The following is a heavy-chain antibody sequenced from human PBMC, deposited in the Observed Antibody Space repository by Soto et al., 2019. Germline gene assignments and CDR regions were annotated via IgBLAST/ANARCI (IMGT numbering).Heavy chain of an antibody. Sequence: HVQLVESGGGLVKPGGSLRLSCAASGIVFSDYMSWVRQAPGKGLEWLSYISGSGRTIYSADSVKGRFTISRDNATNSLYLQMNNVRTEDTAVYYCARLPFPWGWFDPWGQGTLVTVSS. J-gene: IGHJ5*02. CDR1: GIVFSDY. CDR2: ISGSGRTI. D-gene: IGHD3-16*01. CDR3: ARLPFPWGWFDP. V-gene: IGHV3-11*01.